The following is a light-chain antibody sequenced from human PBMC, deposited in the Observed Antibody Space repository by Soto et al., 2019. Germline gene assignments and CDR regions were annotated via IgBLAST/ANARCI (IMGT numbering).Light chain of an antibody. CDR1: QSISSW. V-gene: IGKV1-5*01. CDR3: QQYKNGCC. Sequence: DVEMTRSPWTLSAYVEKRVTITCRASQSISSWLAWYQQKPGKAPKLLIYDASNLETGVTSRFSGSGSGTELTLTISSLLSSDFAVYSCQQYKNGCCFAPGTKVDIK. J-gene: IGKJ1*01. CDR2: DAS.